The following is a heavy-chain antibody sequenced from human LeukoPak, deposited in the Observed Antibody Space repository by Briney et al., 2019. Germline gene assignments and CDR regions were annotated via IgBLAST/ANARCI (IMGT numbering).Heavy chain of an antibody. CDR2: ISSSSSYI. D-gene: IGHD6-19*01. Sequence: GGSLRLSSAASGFTFSSYSMNWVRQAPGKGLEWVSSISSSSSYIYYAHSVKGRFTISRDNAKNSLYLQMNSLRAEDAAVYYCARAVAGKKLYYFDYWGQGTLVTVSS. CDR1: GFTFSSYS. V-gene: IGHV3-21*01. J-gene: IGHJ4*02. CDR3: ARAVAGKKLYYFDY.